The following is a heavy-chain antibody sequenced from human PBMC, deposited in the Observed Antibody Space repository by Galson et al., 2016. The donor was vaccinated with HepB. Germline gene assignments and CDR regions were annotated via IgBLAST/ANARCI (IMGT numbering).Heavy chain of an antibody. D-gene: IGHD2-2*01. Sequence: SLRLSCAASGFTLSDSAMHWVRQASGKGLEWVGRIRSKADNSAAAYAASVKGRFTISRDDSENTAYLQMNSLKIEDTAVYYCTRGYCAGTSCYPQFDPWGQGTLVTVSS. V-gene: IGHV3-73*01. CDR1: GFTLSDSA. CDR3: TRGYCAGTSCYPQFDP. CDR2: IRSKADNSAA. J-gene: IGHJ5*02.